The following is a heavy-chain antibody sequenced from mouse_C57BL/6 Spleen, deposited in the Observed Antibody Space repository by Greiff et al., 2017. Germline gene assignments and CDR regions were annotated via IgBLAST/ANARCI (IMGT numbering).Heavy chain of an antibody. CDR2: IDPSDSYT. D-gene: IGHD2-4*01. J-gene: IGHJ2*01. Sequence: QVQLQQPGAELVKPGASVKLSCKASGYTFTSYWMQWVKQRPGQGLEWIGEIDPSDSYTNYNQKFKGKATLTVDTSSRTAYMQLSSLTSEDSAVYYCARRYDYDLDYWGQGTTLTVSS. CDR3: ARRYDYDLDY. V-gene: IGHV1-50*01. CDR1: GYTFTSYW.